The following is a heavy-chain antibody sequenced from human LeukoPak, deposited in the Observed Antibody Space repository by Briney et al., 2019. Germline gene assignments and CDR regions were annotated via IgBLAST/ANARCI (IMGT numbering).Heavy chain of an antibody. J-gene: IGHJ6*02. V-gene: IGHV1-8*01. Sequence: ASVKVSCKASGYTFTSYDINWVRQATGQGLEWMGWMNPNSGNTGYAQKFQGRVTMTRDTSISTAYMELSRLRSDDTAVYYCARASYAAAASMDVWGQGTTVTVSS. CDR2: MNPNSGNT. CDR1: GYTFTSYD. D-gene: IGHD6-25*01. CDR3: ARASYAAAASMDV.